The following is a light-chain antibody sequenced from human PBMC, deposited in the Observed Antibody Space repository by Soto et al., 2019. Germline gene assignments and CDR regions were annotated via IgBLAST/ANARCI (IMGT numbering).Light chain of an antibody. Sequence: DIVMTQSPLSLPVTPGEPASISCRSSQSLLYSNGNNYLEWYLQKPGQSPQLLIYLGSNRASGVPDRFSGSGSGTDFTLKISRVEAEDVGVYYCMQALQTPRTFGPGTKVDIK. CDR2: LGS. V-gene: IGKV2-28*01. J-gene: IGKJ3*01. CDR1: QSLLYSNGNNY. CDR3: MQALQTPRT.